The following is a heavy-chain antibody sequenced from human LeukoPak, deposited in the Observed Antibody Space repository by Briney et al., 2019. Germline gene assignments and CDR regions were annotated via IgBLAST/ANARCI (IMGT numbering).Heavy chain of an antibody. CDR3: AREPSGSPSYDAFDT. CDR2: ILHDGRNK. CDR1: EFTFSSSA. V-gene: IGHV3-30*03. D-gene: IGHD1-26*01. J-gene: IGHJ3*02. Sequence: GGSLRLSCVASEFTFSSSAMHWVRQAPGKGLEWVAVILHDGRNKYYTDSVKGRFTISRDNSKSTLYPQMNSLRPEDTAVYYCAREPSGSPSYDAFDTWGQGTMVTVSS.